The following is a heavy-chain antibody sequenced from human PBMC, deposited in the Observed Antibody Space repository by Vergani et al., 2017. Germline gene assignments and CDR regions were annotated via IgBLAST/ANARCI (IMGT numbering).Heavy chain of an antibody. CDR1: GGSISSGDYY. D-gene: IGHD3-22*01. Sequence: QVQLQESGPGLVKPSQTLYLTCTVSGGSISSGDYYWSWIRQPQGKGLEWIGYIYYSGSTNYNPSLKSRVTIAVDTSKNQFSLKLSSVTAADTAVYCCARWGYSLAHYYYYYYMDVWGKGTTVTVSS. V-gene: IGHV4-30-4*01. J-gene: IGHJ6*03. CDR3: ARWGYSLAHYYYYYYMDV. CDR2: IYYSGST.